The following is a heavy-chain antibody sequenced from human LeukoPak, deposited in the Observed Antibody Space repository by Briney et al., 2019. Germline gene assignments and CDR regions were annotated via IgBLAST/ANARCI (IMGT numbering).Heavy chain of an antibody. V-gene: IGHV4-61*02. J-gene: IGHJ3*02. D-gene: IGHD3-22*01. CDR3: ARGRDRDYYDSSGAGAFDI. CDR2: ISTIGST. CDR1: SGSISSSNYY. Sequence: PSQTLSLTCTVSSGSISSSNYYWSWIRQPAGKGLEWIGRISTIGSTNYNPSLNSRVTISIDTSKNQFSLKLSSVTAADTAVYYCARGRDRDYYDSSGAGAFDIWGQGTMVTVSS.